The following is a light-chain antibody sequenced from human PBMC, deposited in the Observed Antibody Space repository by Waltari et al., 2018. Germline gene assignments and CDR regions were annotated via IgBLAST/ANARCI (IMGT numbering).Light chain of an antibody. V-gene: IGLV2-14*03. J-gene: IGLJ2*01. CDR2: NVS. CDR1: SSDVGRYHY. Sequence: QSALTQPASVSGSPGQSITISCSGTSSDVGRYHYVSWFQQHPGEAPKLFIYNVSFRPSGVSNRFSGSKSGNTASLTISGVQTGDEADYYCSSYTGRDMVFGGGTKVTVL. CDR3: SSYTGRDMV.